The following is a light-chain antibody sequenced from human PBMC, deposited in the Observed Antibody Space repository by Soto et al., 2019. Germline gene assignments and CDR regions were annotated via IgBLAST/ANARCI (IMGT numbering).Light chain of an antibody. Sequence: QSVLTQPPSMSGAPGQRVTISCTGSNTNLGAGYDVHWYQQLPGTAPKLLIYANRNRPSGVPDRFSGSKSGTSVSLVITGPQTEDEGDYYCQSHDPVLSCWVFGGGTKVTVL. CDR2: ANR. CDR1: NTNLGAGYD. V-gene: IGLV1-40*01. CDR3: QSHDPVLSCWV. J-gene: IGLJ3*02.